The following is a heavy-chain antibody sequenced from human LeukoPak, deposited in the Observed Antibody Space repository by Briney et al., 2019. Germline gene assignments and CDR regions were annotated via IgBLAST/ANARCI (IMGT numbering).Heavy chain of an antibody. D-gene: IGHD6-19*01. Sequence: SETLSLTCTVSGGSISGYYWSWIRQPPGKGLEWIGEINHSGSTNYNPSLKSRVTISVDTSKNQFSLKLSSVTAADTAVYYCARSRGWYSIYFDYWGQGTLVTVSS. CDR3: ARSRGWYSIYFDY. CDR1: GGSISGYY. J-gene: IGHJ4*02. V-gene: IGHV4-34*01. CDR2: INHSGST.